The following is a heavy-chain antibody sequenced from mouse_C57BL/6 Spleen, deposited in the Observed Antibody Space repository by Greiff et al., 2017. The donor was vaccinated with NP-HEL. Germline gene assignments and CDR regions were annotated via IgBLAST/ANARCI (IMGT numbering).Heavy chain of an antibody. Sequence: QVQLKQPGAELVKPGASVKLSCKASGYTFTSYWMHWVKQRPGQGLEWIGMIHPNSGSTNYNEKFKSKATLTVDKSSSTAYMQLSSLTSEDSAVYYCGGYDDGYYENAMDYWGQGTSVTVSS. J-gene: IGHJ4*01. D-gene: IGHD2-3*01. CDR2: IHPNSGST. V-gene: IGHV1-64*01. CDR3: GGYDDGYYENAMDY. CDR1: GYTFTSYW.